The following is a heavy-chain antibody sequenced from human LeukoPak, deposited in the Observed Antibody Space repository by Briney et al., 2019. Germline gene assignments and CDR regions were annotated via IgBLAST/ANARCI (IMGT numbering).Heavy chain of an antibody. V-gene: IGHV3-30-3*01. J-gene: IGHJ6*02. CDR3: AREGSSSSLRYYYYGMDV. CDR2: ISYDGSNK. CDR1: GFTFSSYA. Sequence: PGGSLRLSCAAPGFTFSSYAMHWVRQAPGKGLEWVAVISYDGSNKYYADSVKGRFTISRDNSKNTLYLQMNSLRAEDTAVYYCAREGSSSSLRYYYYGMDVWGQGTTVTVSS. D-gene: IGHD6-6*01.